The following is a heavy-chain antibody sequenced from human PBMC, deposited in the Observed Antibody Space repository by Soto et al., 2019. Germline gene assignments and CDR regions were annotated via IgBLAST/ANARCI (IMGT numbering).Heavy chain of an antibody. CDR1: GGTFSSYG. CDR3: AREEGSGSYPLY. D-gene: IGHD3-10*01. CDR2: INPIFGTA. J-gene: IGHJ4*02. V-gene: IGHV1-69*06. Sequence: QVQLVQSGAEVKKPGSSVKVSCKASGGTFSSYGISWVRQAPGQGLEWMGGINPIFGTANYAQKFQGRVTITADKSTSTAYMELSSLRSEDTAVYSCAREEGSGSYPLYWGQGTLVTVSS.